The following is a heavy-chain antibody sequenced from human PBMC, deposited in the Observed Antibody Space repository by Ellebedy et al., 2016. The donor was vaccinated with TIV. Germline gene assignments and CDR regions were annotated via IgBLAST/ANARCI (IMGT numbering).Heavy chain of an antibody. V-gene: IGHV3-66*01. D-gene: IGHD4-17*01. J-gene: IGHJ2*01. CDR1: GFTVSSNY. CDR3: ARKVPAPTTVPPNWYFDL. Sequence: GESLKISCAASGFTVSSNYMTWVRQAPGKGLEWVSIIYSGGSTYYADSVKDRFTISRDNSKNTLYLQMSSLRVEDTAVYYCARKVPAPTTVPPNWYFDLWGRGTLVTVSS. CDR2: IYSGGST.